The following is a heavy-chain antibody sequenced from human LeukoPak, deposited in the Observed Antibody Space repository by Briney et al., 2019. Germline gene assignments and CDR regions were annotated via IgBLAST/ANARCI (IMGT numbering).Heavy chain of an antibody. D-gene: IGHD2-2*01. J-gene: IGHJ6*02. CDR1: GFTFSSYA. Sequence: GGPLRLSCAASGFTFSSYAMSWLPQAPGKGVEGVSAISGSGGSTYYADSVKGRFTISRDNSKNTLYLQMNSLRAEDTAVYYCARKGKLGYCSSTSCYYYYGMDVWGQGTTVTVSS. V-gene: IGHV3-23*01. CDR2: ISGSGGST. CDR3: ARKGKLGYCSSTSCYYYYGMDV.